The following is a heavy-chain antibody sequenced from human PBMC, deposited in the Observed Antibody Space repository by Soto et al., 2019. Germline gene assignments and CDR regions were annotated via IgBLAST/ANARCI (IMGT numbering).Heavy chain of an antibody. CDR3: ARESYGGNSGDYYYGMDV. D-gene: IGHD4-17*01. CDR1: GGTFSSYA. V-gene: IGHV1-69*12. CDR2: IIPTFGTA. Sequence: QVQLVQSGAEVKKPGSSVKVSCKASGGTFSSYAISWVRQAPGQGLEWMGGIIPTFGTANYAQKFQGRVTITADESTSTAYMELSSLRSEDTAVYYCARESYGGNSGDYYYGMDVWGQGTTVTVSS. J-gene: IGHJ6*02.